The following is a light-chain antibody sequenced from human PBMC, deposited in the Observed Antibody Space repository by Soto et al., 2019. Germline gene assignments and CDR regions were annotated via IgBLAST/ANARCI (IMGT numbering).Light chain of an antibody. CDR1: NNNIGSYA. Sequence: QSVLTQEASVSGTVGQKVTLSCTGNNNNIGSYAVGWYQQHPGKAPKLMIYEVSNRPSGVSDRFSGSRSGNTASLTISGLQAEDESDYYCISYTSSSTWVFGGGTKLTVL. J-gene: IGLJ3*02. V-gene: IGLV2-14*01. CDR2: EVS. CDR3: ISYTSSSTWV.